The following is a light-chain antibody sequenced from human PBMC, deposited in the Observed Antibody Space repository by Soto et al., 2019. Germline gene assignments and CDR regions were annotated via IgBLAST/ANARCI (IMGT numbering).Light chain of an antibody. Sequence: EIVLTQSPATLSLSPGERATLSCWASQSVSSYLAWYHQKPGQAPRLLIYDASNRATGIPAMFSGSGSGTVFNLTISSLEPEDFAVYYCQQYNNWPWTFGQGTKVDI. V-gene: IGKV3-11*01. CDR2: DAS. CDR1: QSVSSY. J-gene: IGKJ1*01. CDR3: QQYNNWPWT.